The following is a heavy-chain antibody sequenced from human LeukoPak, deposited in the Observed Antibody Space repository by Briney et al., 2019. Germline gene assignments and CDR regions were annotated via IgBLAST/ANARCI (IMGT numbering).Heavy chain of an antibody. CDR1: GFTFGDYA. CDR3: TRVNTTFGVVFDYFDY. V-gene: IGHV3-49*03. D-gene: IGHD3-3*01. CDR2: IRSKAYGGTT. Sequence: GRSLRLSCTASGFTFGDYAMSWFRQAPGKGLEWVGFIRSKAYGGTTEYAASVKGRFTISRDDSKSIAYLQMNSLKTEDTAVYYCTRVNTTFGVVFDYFDYWGQGTLVTVSS. J-gene: IGHJ4*02.